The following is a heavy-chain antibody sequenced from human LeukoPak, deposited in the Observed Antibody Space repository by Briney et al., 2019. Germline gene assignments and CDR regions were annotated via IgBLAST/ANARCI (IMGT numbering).Heavy chain of an antibody. CDR2: IYYSGTT. CDR3: ARDQGEGLDI. V-gene: IGHV4-30-4*07. D-gene: IGHD1-26*01. Sequence: PSQTLSLTCAVSGGSISSGGYSWSWIRQPPGKGLEWIGYIYYSGTTSYNPSLKSRVSISVDTSKNQISLKLSSVTAADTAVYYCARDQGEGLDIWGQGTMVTVSS. CDR1: GGSISSGGYS. J-gene: IGHJ3*02.